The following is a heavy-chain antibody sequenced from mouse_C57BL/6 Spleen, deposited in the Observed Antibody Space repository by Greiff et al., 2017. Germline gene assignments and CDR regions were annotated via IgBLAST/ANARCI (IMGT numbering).Heavy chain of an antibody. CDR1: GYTFTSYW. V-gene: IGHV1-53*01. J-gene: IGHJ2*01. CDR3: APDSLYFDY. Sequence: VQLQQSGTELVKPGASVKLSCKASGYTFTSYWMHWVKQRPGQGLEWIGNINPSNGGTNYNEKFKCKATLTVVKSSRTSYMQPSSLTSEDSAVYYCAPDSLYFDYWGQGTTLTVSS. CDR2: INPSNGGT.